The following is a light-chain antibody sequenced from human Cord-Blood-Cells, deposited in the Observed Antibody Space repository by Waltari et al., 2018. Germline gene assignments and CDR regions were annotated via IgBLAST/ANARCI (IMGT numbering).Light chain of an antibody. J-gene: IGKJ3*01. CDR1: QDISNY. CDR2: AAS. CDR3: QQYVNLRP. Sequence: DIQMTQSPSSLSASVGDRVTITCQASQDISNYLNWYQQKPGKAPKLLNYAASNLETGAPSRFSGGGSVTYFTFTISSRQPEDIATYYCQQYVNLRPFGPGTKVDIK. V-gene: IGKV1-33*01.